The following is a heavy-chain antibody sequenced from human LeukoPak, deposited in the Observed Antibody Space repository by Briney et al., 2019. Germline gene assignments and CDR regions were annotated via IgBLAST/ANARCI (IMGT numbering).Heavy chain of an antibody. J-gene: IGHJ3*02. CDR1: GFTFSSYS. CDR3: TSRYCTTTNCYSFDN. CDR2: ISSSSSTI. Sequence: GGSLRLSCAASGFTFSSYSMNWVRRAPGKGLEWVSYISSSSSTIYYADSVKGRFSISRDNAKNSLFLQMNSLRVEDTAVYYCTSRYCTTTNCYSFDNWGHGTLVTVSS. D-gene: IGHD2-2*01. V-gene: IGHV3-48*04.